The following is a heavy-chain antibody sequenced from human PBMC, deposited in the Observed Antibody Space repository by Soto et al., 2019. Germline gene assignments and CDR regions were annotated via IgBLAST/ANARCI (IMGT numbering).Heavy chain of an antibody. J-gene: IGHJ4*02. Sequence: EVQLVQSGAEVKKPGESLRISCKGSGYSFTSYWISWVRQMPGKGLEWMGRIDPSDSYTNYSPSFQGHVTISADKSISTAYLQWSSRKASDTAMYYWARLQPAAGDNDLTFDYWGQGTLVTVSS. CDR3: ARLQPAAGDNDLTFDY. CDR2: IDPSDSYT. V-gene: IGHV5-10-1*01. D-gene: IGHD6-13*01. CDR1: GYSFTSYW.